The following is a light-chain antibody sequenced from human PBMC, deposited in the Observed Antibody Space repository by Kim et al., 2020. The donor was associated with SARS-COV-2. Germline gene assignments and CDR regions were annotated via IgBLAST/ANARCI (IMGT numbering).Light chain of an antibody. CDR2: DVS. J-gene: IGLJ1*01. CDR1: SSDVGGYNY. V-gene: IGLV2-14*03. CDR3: SSYTSSSTLYV. Sequence: QSALTQPASVSGSPGQSITISCTGTSSDVGGYNYVSWYQQHPGKAPKLIIYDVSNRPSGVSNRFSGSKSGNTASLTISGLQSEDEANYYCSSYTSSSTLYVLGTGAKVTV.